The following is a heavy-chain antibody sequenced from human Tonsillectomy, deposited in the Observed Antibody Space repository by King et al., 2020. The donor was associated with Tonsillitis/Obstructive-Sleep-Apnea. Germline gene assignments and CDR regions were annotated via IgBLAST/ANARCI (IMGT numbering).Heavy chain of an antibody. D-gene: IGHD3-22*01. CDR3: AREYFYDSSGIFAY. CDR2: IWYDGSNK. Sequence: VQLVESGGGVVQPGRSLRLSCAASGFTFSDSAMHWVRPAPGKGLEWVAVIWYDGSNKYYADSVKGRFTISRDNSKNTLYLQMNSLRAEDTAVYYCAREYFYDSSGIFAYWGQGTLVSVSS. CDR1: GFTFSDSA. V-gene: IGHV3-33*01. J-gene: IGHJ4*02.